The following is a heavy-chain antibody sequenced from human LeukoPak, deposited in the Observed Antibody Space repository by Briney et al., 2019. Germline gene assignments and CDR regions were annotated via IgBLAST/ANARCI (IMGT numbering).Heavy chain of an antibody. CDR2: IGGGGST. V-gene: IGHV3-23*01. CDR1: GFTFSSCA. Sequence: GGSLRLSCAASGFTFSSCAMSWVRQAPGEGLEWVSAIGGGGSTYYADSVEGRFTISRDNPKNTLYLQMNSLRADDTAVYYCAKARGSSVYEQFDYWGQGTQVTVSP. CDR3: AKARGSSVYEQFDY. J-gene: IGHJ4*02. D-gene: IGHD5/OR15-5a*01.